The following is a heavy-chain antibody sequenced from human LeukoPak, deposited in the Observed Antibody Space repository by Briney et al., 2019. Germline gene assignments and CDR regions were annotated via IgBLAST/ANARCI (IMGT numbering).Heavy chain of an antibody. CDR1: GGSISSGGYS. Sequence: PSETLSLTCAVSGGSISSGGYSWSWIRQPPGKGLEWIGYIYHNGSTYYNPSLKSRVTISVDRSKNQFSLKLSAVTAADTAVYYCARVSGSAFDYWGQGTLVTVSS. CDR2: IYHNGST. V-gene: IGHV4-30-2*01. D-gene: IGHD3-10*01. CDR3: ARVSGSAFDY. J-gene: IGHJ4*02.